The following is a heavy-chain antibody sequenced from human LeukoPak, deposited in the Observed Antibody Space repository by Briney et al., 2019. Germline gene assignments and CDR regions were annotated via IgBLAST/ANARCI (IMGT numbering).Heavy chain of an antibody. V-gene: IGHV3-48*04. Sequence: PGGSLRLSCAASGFTFSSYSMNWVRQAPGKGLEWVSYISSSSSTIYYADSVKGRFTISRDNAKNSLYLQLNSLRAEDTAVYYCARAPTVTTRVFASWGQGTLVTVSS. CDR2: ISSSSSTI. J-gene: IGHJ5*01. CDR1: GFTFSSYS. CDR3: ARAPTVTTRVFAS. D-gene: IGHD4-17*01.